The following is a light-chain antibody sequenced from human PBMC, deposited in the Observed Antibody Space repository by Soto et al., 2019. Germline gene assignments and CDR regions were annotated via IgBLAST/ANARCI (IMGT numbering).Light chain of an antibody. CDR3: ISYAGSSTYV. V-gene: IGLV2-8*01. Sequence: QSALTQPPSASGSPGQSVTISCTGTSNDVAVYQYVSWYQQHPGKAPKLIIYEVNKRPSGVPDRFSGSKSASTASLTVSGLQPEDEADYYCISYAGSSTYVFGTGTKLTVL. CDR2: EVN. J-gene: IGLJ1*01. CDR1: SNDVAVYQY.